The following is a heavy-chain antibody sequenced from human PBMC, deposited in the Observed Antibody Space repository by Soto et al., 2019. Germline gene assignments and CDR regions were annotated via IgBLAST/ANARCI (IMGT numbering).Heavy chain of an antibody. CDR3: ARGGDPVLSYYYGMDV. V-gene: IGHV5-51*01. D-gene: IGHD2-21*01. CDR2: IYPGDSDT. CDR1: GYSFTSYW. J-gene: IGHJ6*02. Sequence: PGESLKISCKGSGYSFTSYWIGWVRQMPGKGLEWMGIIYPGDSDTRYSPSFQGQVTISADKSISTAYLQWSSLKASDTARYYCARGGDPVLSYYYGMDVWGQGTTVTVSS.